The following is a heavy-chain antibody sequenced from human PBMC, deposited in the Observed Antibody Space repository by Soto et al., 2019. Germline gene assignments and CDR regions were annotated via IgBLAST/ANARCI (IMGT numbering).Heavy chain of an antibody. V-gene: IGHV3-49*03. D-gene: IGHD3-3*01. CDR1: GFSFADYA. J-gene: IGHJ4*02. CDR2: ISSKAYGGTS. CDR3: TFTSITIFGAAEPFAY. Sequence: GGSLRLSCTASGFSFADYAMNWFRQAPGKGLEWLGFISSKAYGGTSDYAAAVKGRFTISRDDSKSIAYLQMNSLKTEDTAVYYCTFTSITIFGAAEPFAYWGQGTLVTVSS.